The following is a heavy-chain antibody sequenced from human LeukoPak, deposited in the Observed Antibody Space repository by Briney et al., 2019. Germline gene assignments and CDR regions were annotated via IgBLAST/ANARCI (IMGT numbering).Heavy chain of an antibody. D-gene: IGHD2-2*01. J-gene: IGHJ4*02. Sequence: PSETLSLTCTVSGGSISSYYWSWIRQPPGKGLEWIGYIYYSGSTNYNPSLKSRVTISVDTSKNQFSLKLSSVTAADTAVYYCARPFVVVVPAAPYYFDYWGQGTLVTVTS. CDR2: IYYSGST. CDR1: GGSISSYY. V-gene: IGHV4-59*08. CDR3: ARPFVVVVPAAPYYFDY.